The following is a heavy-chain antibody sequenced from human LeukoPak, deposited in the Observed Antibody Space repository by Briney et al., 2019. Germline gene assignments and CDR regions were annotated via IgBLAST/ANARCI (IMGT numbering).Heavy chain of an antibody. CDR2: IYHSGST. V-gene: IGHV4-38-2*02. CDR1: GYSISSGYY. J-gene: IGHJ6*03. CDR3: AREMGDYVWGSYRYSYYYYYYMDV. Sequence: SETLSLTCTVSGYSISSGYYWGWIQQPPGKGLEWIGSIYHSGSTYYNPSLKSRVTISVDTSKNQFSLKLSSVTAADTAVYYCAREMGDYVWGSYRYSYYYYYYMDVWGKGTTVTVSS. D-gene: IGHD3-16*02.